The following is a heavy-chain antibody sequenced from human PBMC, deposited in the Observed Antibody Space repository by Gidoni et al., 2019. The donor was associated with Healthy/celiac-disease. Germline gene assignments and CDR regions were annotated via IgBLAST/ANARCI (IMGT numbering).Heavy chain of an antibody. J-gene: IGHJ3*02. Sequence: EVKLLGSGGGLVQPGGSLRLSGAASGFTFSSYAMGWVRQAPGKGLEWVSAISGSVGSTYYADSVKGRFTISRDNSKNTLYLQMNSLRAEDTAVYYCAKSTLSYAFDIWGQGTMVTVSS. CDR1: GFTFSSYA. V-gene: IGHV3-23*01. CDR2: ISGSVGST. CDR3: AKSTLSYAFDI.